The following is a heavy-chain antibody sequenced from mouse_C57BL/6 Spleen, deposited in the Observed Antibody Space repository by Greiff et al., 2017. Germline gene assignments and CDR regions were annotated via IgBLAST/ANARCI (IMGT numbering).Heavy chain of an antibody. CDR3: ASGYYYGSSYYFDY. V-gene: IGHV1-53*01. CDR1: GYTFTSYW. Sequence: QVQLQQPGTELVKPGASVKLSCKASGYTFTSYWMHWVKQRPGQGLEWIGNINPSNGGTNYNEKFKSKATLTVHKSSSRAYMQHSSLTSKDSAVYECASGYYYGSSYYFDYWGQGTTLTVSS. D-gene: IGHD1-1*01. CDR2: INPSNGGT. J-gene: IGHJ2*01.